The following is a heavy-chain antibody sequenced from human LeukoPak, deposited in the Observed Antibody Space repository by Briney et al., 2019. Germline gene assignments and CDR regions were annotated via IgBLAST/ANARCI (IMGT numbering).Heavy chain of an antibody. Sequence: GGSVRLSCAASGFTFSSYAMHWVRQAPGKGLEWVAVISYDGSNKYYADSVKGRFTISRDNSKNTLYLHMNSLRAEDTAVYYCAKVHYYYDSSGAHGFDYWGKGT. CDR3: AKVHYYYDSSGAHGFDY. CDR1: GFTFSSYA. J-gene: IGHJ4*02. D-gene: IGHD3-22*01. V-gene: IGHV3-30-3*01. CDR2: ISYDGSNK.